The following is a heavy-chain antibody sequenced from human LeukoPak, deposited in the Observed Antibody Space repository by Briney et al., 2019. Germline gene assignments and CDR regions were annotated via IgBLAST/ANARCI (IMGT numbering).Heavy chain of an antibody. CDR2: TDTSGRYV. J-gene: IGHJ3*02. D-gene: IGHD3-10*01. CDR3: ARGRSITLLRGVAMSDGFDI. V-gene: IGHV3-21*06. CDR1: GXTFSNYG. Sequence: GGSLRLSCAASGXTFSNYGVNWVRQAPGKGLEWVSFTDTSGRYVYYGDSVKGRFTISRDNAKNLLFLQMNGLRAEDTALYYCARGRSITLLRGVAMSDGFDIWGQGAMVAVSS.